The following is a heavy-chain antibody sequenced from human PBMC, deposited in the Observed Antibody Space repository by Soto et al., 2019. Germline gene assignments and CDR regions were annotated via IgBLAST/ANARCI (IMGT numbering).Heavy chain of an antibody. CDR3: ARVPDV. CDR1: GGSISSGGYS. J-gene: IGHJ6*02. CDR2: IYHSGST. V-gene: IGHV4-30-2*01. Sequence: QLQLQESGSGLVKPSQTLSLTCAVSGGSISSGGYSWSWSRQPPGKGLEWIGYIYHSGSTYFNPSPXSXXTTVVDRSKTHSSLKLSSVTAAATAVYYCARVPDVWGHGTTVTVSS.